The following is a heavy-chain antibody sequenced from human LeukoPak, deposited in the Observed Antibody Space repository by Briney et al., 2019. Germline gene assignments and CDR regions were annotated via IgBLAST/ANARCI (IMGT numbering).Heavy chain of an antibody. CDR1: GFTFSSYE. D-gene: IGHD5-18*01. CDR2: ISSSGSTI. Sequence: GGSLRLSCAASGFTFSSYEMNWVRQAPGKGLEWVSYISSSGSTIYYADSVKGRFTISRDNAKNSLYLQMNSLRAEDTAVYYCASQGNVDTAMVTYYYYYYMDVWGKGTTVTISS. J-gene: IGHJ6*03. CDR3: ASQGNVDTAMVTYYYYYYMDV. V-gene: IGHV3-48*03.